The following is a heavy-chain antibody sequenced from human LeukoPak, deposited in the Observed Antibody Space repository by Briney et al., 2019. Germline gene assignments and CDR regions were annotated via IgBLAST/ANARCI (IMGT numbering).Heavy chain of an antibody. CDR1: GGSISSYY. CDR3: ARAGEFYYDSSALEYYFDY. CDR2: IYTSGST. Sequence: SETLSLTCTVSGGSISSYYWSWIRQPAGKGLEWIGRIYTSGSTNYNPSLKSRVTMSVDTSKNQFSLKLSSVTAADTAVYYCARAGEFYYDSSALEYYFDYWGQGTLVTVSS. J-gene: IGHJ4*02. V-gene: IGHV4-4*07. D-gene: IGHD3-22*01.